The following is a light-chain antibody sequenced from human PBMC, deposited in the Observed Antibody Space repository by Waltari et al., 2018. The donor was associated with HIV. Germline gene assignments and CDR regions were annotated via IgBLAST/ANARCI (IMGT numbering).Light chain of an antibody. CDR3: AAWDDSLNGPV. CDR1: GSNIGSNN. V-gene: IGLV1-44*01. J-gene: IGLJ2*01. CDR2: RNK. Sequence: QSVLTQSPSASGTPGQGVTISCSGSGSNIGSNNVHSYQQVPGTAPKLLIYRNKRRPSGVPDRFSGSKSGASASLAISGLQSEDEADYYCAAWDDSLNGPVFGGGTRLTVL.